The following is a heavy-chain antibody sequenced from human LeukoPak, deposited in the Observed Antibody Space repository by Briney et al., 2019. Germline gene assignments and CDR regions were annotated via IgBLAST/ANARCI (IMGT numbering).Heavy chain of an antibody. V-gene: IGHV3-66*01. CDR3: AKDDSALWFGELSHYFNF. D-gene: IGHD3-10*01. CDR1: GFTVSTND. CDR2: IYGGSST. Sequence: PGGSLRLSCAASGFTVSTNDMTWVRQAPGRGLEWVSAIYGGSSTHYADSVKGRFIISRDISKNTLYLQMNSLRADDTAVYYCAKDDSALWFGELSHYFNFWGQGTLVTVSS. J-gene: IGHJ4*02.